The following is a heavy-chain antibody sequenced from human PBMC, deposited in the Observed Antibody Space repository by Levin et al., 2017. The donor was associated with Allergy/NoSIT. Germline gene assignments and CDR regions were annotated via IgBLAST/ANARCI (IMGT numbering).Heavy chain of an antibody. CDR2: IYYSGST. CDR1: GGSISSGGYY. CDR3: ARRDYGDYYLDY. D-gene: IGHD4-17*01. Sequence: ASETLSLTCTVSGGSISSGGYYWSWIRQHPGKGLEWIGYIYYSGSTYYNPSLKSRVTISVDTSKNQFSLKLSSVTAADTAVYYCARRDYGDYYLDYWGQGTLVTVSS. J-gene: IGHJ4*02. V-gene: IGHV4-31*03.